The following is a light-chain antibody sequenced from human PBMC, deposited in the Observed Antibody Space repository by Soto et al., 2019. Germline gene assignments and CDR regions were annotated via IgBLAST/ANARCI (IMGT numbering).Light chain of an antibody. CDR1: QSVSSSY. J-gene: IGKJ2*01. CDR3: QQDGSSLYT. Sequence: EIVLTQSPGTLSLSPGERATLSCRASQSVSSSYLAWYQQKPGQAPRLLIYGASSRATGIPDRFSGSGSGTDFTLTISRLEPEDVAGYYCQQDGSSLYTFGQGTKLEIK. V-gene: IGKV3-20*01. CDR2: GAS.